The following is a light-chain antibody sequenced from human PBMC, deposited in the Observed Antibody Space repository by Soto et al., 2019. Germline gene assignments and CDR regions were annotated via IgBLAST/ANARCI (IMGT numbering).Light chain of an antibody. CDR3: QQYDTYPLS. CDR2: DAS. Sequence: DVQKTQSPSSLSASVGDRVTITCRASQSINNWLAWYQQKPGKAPKFLIYDASTLETGVPSRFSGSASGTEFTLTISGLQPEDVASYYCQQYDTYPLSFGGGTRVELK. V-gene: IGKV1-5*01. J-gene: IGKJ4*01. CDR1: QSINNW.